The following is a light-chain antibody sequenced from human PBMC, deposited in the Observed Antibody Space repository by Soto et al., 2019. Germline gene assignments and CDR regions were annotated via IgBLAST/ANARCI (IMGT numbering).Light chain of an antibody. V-gene: IGLV2-14*01. J-gene: IGLJ1*01. CDR1: NSDVGGYDY. Sequence: QSVLTQPASVSGSPGQSITISCTVTNSDVGGYDYVSWYQQHPDKAPKFMIYEVTNRPSGVSHRFSGSKSGNTASLTISGLQAEDEADYYCSSYTTTSTYVFGTGTKSPS. CDR2: EVT. CDR3: SSYTTTSTYV.